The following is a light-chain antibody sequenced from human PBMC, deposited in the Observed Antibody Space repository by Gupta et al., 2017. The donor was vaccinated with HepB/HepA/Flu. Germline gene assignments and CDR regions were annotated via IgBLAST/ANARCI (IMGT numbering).Light chain of an antibody. CDR3: QHLNNCPIT. V-gene: IGKV3-11*01. CDR1: QSVRNY. Sequence: EIVLTQSPVTLSLSPGERATLSCRASQSVRNYLAWYQQKPGQAPRLLIYDASKRATGIPARFSGSGSGTEFTLTISSREPEDFAVYYCQHLNNCPITFGGGTKVEIK. J-gene: IGKJ4*01. CDR2: DAS.